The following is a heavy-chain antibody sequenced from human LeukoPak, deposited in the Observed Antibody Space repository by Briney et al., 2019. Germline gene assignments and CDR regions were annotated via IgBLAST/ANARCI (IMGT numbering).Heavy chain of an antibody. V-gene: IGHV4-34*01. J-gene: IGHJ4*02. CDR3: ASEGLVVPAGTLALE. D-gene: IGHD2-2*01. Sequence: PSETLSLTCAVYGGSFSGYYWSWIRQPPGKGLEWIGEINHSGSTNYNPSLKSRVTISVDTSKNQFSLKLSSVTAADTAVYYCASEGLVVPAGTLALEWGQGTLVTVSS. CDR2: INHSGST. CDR1: GGSFSGYY.